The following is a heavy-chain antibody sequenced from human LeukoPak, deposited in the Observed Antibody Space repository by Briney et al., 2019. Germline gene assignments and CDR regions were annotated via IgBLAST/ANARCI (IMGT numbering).Heavy chain of an antibody. CDR3: AKDSSSRYYYYGMDV. V-gene: IGHV3-23*01. D-gene: IGHD6-6*01. J-gene: IGHJ6*02. CDR2: TSGSGGST. Sequence: GGSLRLSCAASGFTFSSYAMSWVRQAPGKGLEWVSATSGSGGSTYYADSVKGRFTISRDNSKNTLYLQMNSLRAEDTAVYYCAKDSSSRYYYYGMDVWGQGTTVTVSS. CDR1: GFTFSSYA.